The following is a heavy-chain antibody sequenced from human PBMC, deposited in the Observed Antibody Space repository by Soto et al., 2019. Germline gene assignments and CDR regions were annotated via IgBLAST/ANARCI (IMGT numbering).Heavy chain of an antibody. J-gene: IGHJ4*02. CDR2: ISSSGSTI. D-gene: IGHD6-13*01. V-gene: IGHV3-11*01. Sequence: GGSLRLSCAASGFTFSDYYMSWIRQAPGKGLEWVSYISSSGSTIYYADSVKGRFTISRDNAKNSLYLQMNSLRAEDTAVYYCARDRGLQSSSWRFDFWGQGTLVTVSS. CDR1: GFTFSDYY. CDR3: ARDRGLQSSSWRFDF.